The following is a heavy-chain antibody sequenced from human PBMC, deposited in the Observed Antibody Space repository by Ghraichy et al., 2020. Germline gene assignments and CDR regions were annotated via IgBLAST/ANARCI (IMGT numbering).Heavy chain of an antibody. Sequence: ASVKVSCKVSGYTLTELSMHWVRQAPGKGLEWMGGFDPEDGETIYAQKFQGRVTMTEDTSTDTAYMELSSLRSEDTAVYYCATASLRTSPGYYYYGMDVWGQGTTVTVSS. CDR1: GYTLTELS. CDR2: FDPEDGET. D-gene: IGHD6-6*01. CDR3: ATASLRTSPGYYYYGMDV. V-gene: IGHV1-24*01. J-gene: IGHJ6*02.